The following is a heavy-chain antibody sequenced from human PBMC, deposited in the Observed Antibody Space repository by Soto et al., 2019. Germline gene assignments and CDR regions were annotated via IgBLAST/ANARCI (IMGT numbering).Heavy chain of an antibody. J-gene: IGHJ3*02. CDR3: ARDRGDNAFDI. V-gene: IGHV3-30-3*01. D-gene: IGHD3-10*01. CDR2: ISYDGSNK. Sequence: QVQLVESGGGVVQPGRSLRLSCAASGFTFSSYAMHWVRQAPGKGLEWVAVISYDGSNKYYADSVKGRFTISRDNSKNTLYLHMNSLRAEDTAVYYCARDRGDNAFDIWGQGTMVTVSS. CDR1: GFTFSSYA.